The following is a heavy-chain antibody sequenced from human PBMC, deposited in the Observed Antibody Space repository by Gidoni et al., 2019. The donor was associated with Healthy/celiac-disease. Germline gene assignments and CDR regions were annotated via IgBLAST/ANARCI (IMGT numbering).Heavy chain of an antibody. Sequence: QVQLQESGTGLVKPSETLSLTCAVSGYSISSGYYWGWIRQPPGKGLEWIVSIYHSGSTYYNPSLKSRVTISVDTSKNQFSLKLSSVTAADTAVYYCARNYSSSFKDAFDIWGQGTMVTVSS. J-gene: IGHJ3*02. CDR1: GYSISSGYY. CDR3: ARNYSSSFKDAFDI. V-gene: IGHV4-38-2*01. CDR2: IYHSGST. D-gene: IGHD6-13*01.